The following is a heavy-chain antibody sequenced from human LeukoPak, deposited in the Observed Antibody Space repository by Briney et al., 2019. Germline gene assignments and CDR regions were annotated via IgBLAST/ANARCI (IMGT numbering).Heavy chain of an antibody. J-gene: IGHJ4*02. D-gene: IGHD3-22*01. CDR1: GYSISSGYY. CDR2: IYHSGST. CDR3: ARADYYDSSGYYDGADYFDY. Sequence: SETLSLTCTVSGYSISSGYYWGWIRQPPGKGLEWIGSIYHSGSTYYNPSLKSRVTISVDTSKNQFSLKLSSVTAADTAVYYCARADYYDSSGYYDGADYFDYWGQGTLVTVSS. V-gene: IGHV4-38-2*02.